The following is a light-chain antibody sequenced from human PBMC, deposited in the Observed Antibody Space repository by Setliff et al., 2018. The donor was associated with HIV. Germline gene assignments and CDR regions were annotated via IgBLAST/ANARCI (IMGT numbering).Light chain of an antibody. CDR3: SSYAGSDTWI. CDR2: DVT. Sequence: QSALTQPASVSGSPAQSITISCTGSSSDIGDYGSVSWYQQHPGEVPKLIIYDVTKRPSGISNRFSASKSGNTASLTISGLQAEDEARYYCSSYAGSDTWIFGGGTKVTVL. CDR1: SSDIGDYGS. J-gene: IGLJ2*01. V-gene: IGLV2-23*02.